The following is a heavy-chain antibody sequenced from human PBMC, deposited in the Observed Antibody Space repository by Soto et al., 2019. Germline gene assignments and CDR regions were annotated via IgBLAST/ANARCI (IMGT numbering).Heavy chain of an antibody. D-gene: IGHD3-3*01. CDR1: GFSLTTSGVG. CDR3: AHRVLRAVFGLVTTTAIYFDF. J-gene: IGHJ4*02. V-gene: IGHV2-5*02. CDR2: IYWDDDK. Sequence: QITLNESGPTVVNPTETLTPTCTFSGFSLTTSGVGVGWVRQSPGKAPEWLAFIYWDDDKRYSTSLKSRLTITKDTSKNQVVLTMANVDPADTATYYCAHRVLRAVFGLVTTTAIYFDFWGQGTPVVVSS.